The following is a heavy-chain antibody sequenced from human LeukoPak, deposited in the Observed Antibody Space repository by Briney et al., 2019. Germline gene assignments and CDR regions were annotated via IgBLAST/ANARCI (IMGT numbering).Heavy chain of an antibody. J-gene: IGHJ4*02. V-gene: IGHV3-23*01. Sequence: GGSLRLSCAASGFTFSSYAMSWVRQAPGKGLEWVSAISGSGGSTYYADSVRGRFTISRDNAKNSLYLQMNSLRAEDTAVYYCARDGEKDGWTFVYWGQGTLVTVSS. CDR3: ARDGEKDGWTFVY. D-gene: IGHD5-24*01. CDR2: ISGSGGST. CDR1: GFTFSSYA.